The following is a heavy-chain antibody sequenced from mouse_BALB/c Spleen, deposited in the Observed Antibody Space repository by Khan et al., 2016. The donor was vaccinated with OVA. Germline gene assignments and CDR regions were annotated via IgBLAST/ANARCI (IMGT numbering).Heavy chain of an antibody. CDR3: TRLAYYYDSEWFAY. CDR2: VSTGGSYT. CDR1: GFTFSTYG. D-gene: IGHD1-1*01. Sequence: EVELVVSGGDLVKPGGSLKLSCAASGFTFSTYGMSWVRQTPDRRLEWVATVSTGGSYTYYPDSVQGRFTISRDNAKNTLYLQMNSLKSDDTAIFYCTRLAYYYDSEWFAYWGQGTLVTVSA. J-gene: IGHJ3*01. V-gene: IGHV5-6*01.